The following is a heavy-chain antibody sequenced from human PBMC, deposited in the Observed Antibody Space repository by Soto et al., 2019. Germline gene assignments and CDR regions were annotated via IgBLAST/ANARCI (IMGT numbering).Heavy chain of an antibody. Sequence: GGSLRPSCAASGFTFSSYAMSWVRQAPGKGLEWVSAISGSGGSTYYADSVKGRFTISMDISRNALYLQMKSVRAEETALYYCAKASGIAARGSFDYWGQGTLVTVSS. CDR2: ISGSGGST. J-gene: IGHJ4*02. V-gene: IGHV3-23*01. D-gene: IGHD6-13*01. CDR3: AKASGIAARGSFDY. CDR1: GFTFSSYA.